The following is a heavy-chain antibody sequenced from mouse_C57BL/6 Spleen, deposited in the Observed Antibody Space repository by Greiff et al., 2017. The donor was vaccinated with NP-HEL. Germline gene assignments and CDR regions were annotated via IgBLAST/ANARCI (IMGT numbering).Heavy chain of an antibody. V-gene: IGHV1-80*01. CDR2: IYPGDGDT. CDR1: GYAFSSYW. Sequence: QVHVKQSGAELVKPGASVKISCKASGYAFSSYWMNWVKQRPGKGLEWIGQIYPGDGDTNYNGKFKGKATLTADKSSSTAYMQLSSLTSEDSAVYFCARGGITTVVAWDYWGQGTTLTVSS. CDR3: ARGGITTVVAWDY. D-gene: IGHD1-1*01. J-gene: IGHJ2*01.